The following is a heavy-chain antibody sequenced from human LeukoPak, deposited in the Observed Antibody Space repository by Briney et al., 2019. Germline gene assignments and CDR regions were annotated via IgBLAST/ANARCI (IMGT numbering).Heavy chain of an antibody. Sequence: GGSVRLSCAASGFTFSSYYMNWVRQAPGKGLEWVSSISSSSSYIYYADSVKGRFTISRDTAKNSLYLQMNSLRAEDTAVYYCARAYCSGGSCYPFDYWGQGTLVTVSS. D-gene: IGHD2-15*01. V-gene: IGHV3-21*01. CDR1: GFTFSSYY. CDR3: ARAYCSGGSCYPFDY. CDR2: ISSSSSYI. J-gene: IGHJ4*02.